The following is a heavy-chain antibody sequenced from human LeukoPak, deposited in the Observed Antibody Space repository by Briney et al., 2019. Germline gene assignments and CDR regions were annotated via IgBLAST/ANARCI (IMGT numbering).Heavy chain of an antibody. Sequence: SETLSLTCAVYGGSFSNNYWSWIRQSPGKGLEWIGDIYQSGGTNYNPSLEIRVTISVDTSKNQFSLELNSVTAADTAVYYCARVGGTNYYYYGMDVWGQGTTVTVSS. CDR1: GGSFSNNY. D-gene: IGHD1-26*01. J-gene: IGHJ6*02. CDR3: ARVGGTNYYYYGMDV. V-gene: IGHV4-34*01. CDR2: IYQSGGT.